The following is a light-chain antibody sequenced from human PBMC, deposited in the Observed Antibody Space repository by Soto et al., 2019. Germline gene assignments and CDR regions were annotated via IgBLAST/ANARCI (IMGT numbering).Light chain of an antibody. CDR2: AAS. V-gene: IGKV1-39*01. Sequence: GDRVTITCRASQSISSYLNWYQQKPGKAPKLLIYAASSLQSGVPSRFSGSGSGTDFTLTISSLQPEDFATYYCQQSYSTPYTFGQGTKLKIK. CDR1: QSISSY. J-gene: IGKJ2*01. CDR3: QQSYSTPYT.